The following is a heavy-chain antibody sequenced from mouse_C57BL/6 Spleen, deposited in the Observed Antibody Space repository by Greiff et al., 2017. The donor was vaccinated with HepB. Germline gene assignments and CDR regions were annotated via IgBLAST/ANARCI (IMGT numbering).Heavy chain of an antibody. D-gene: IGHD1-1*02. V-gene: IGHV5-16*01. CDR1: GFTFSDYY. J-gene: IGHJ4*01. Sequence: EVMLVASEGGLVQPGSSMKLSCTASGFTFSDYYMAWVRQVPEKGLEWVANINYDGSSTYYLDSLKSRFIISRDNAKNILYLQMSSLKSEDTATYYCARTYGRETYYAMDYWGQGTSVTVSS. CDR2: INYDGSST. CDR3: ARTYGRETYYAMDY.